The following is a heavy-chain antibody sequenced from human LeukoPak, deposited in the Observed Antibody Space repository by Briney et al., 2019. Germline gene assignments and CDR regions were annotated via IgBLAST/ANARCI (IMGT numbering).Heavy chain of an antibody. V-gene: IGHV4-34*01. Sequence: SETLSLTCAVYGGSFSGYYWSWIRQPPGKGLEWIGEINHSGSTNYKPSLRSRVTISVDTSKNQFSLKLSSVTAADTAVYYCARVLSGDYYDSSGYPLGDYWGEGTLVTVSS. CDR1: GGSFSGYY. D-gene: IGHD3-22*01. CDR3: ARVLSGDYYDSSGYPLGDY. CDR2: INHSGST. J-gene: IGHJ4*02.